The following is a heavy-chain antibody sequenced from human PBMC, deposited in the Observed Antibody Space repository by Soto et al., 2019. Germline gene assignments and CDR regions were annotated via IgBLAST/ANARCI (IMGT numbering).Heavy chain of an antibody. CDR2: IRSKAYGGTT. D-gene: IGHD2-15*01. J-gene: IGHJ6*02. V-gene: IGHV3-49*03. Sequence: GGSLRLSCTASGFTFGDYAMSWFRQAPGKGLEWVGFIRSKAYGGTTEYAASVKGRFTISRDDSKSIAYLQMNSLKTEDTAVYYCTRDLYPRRPNYYYYYGMDVWGQGTTVTVSS. CDR3: TRDLYPRRPNYYYYYGMDV. CDR1: GFTFGDYA.